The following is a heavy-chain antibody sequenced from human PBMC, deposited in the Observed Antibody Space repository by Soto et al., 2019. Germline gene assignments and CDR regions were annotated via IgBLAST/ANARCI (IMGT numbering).Heavy chain of an antibody. CDR1: GFIFSSYG. Sequence: QVQLVESGGGVVQPGRSLRLSCAASGFIFSSYGMHWVRQAPGKGLEGVAVIWYGESNNYYADSVKGRFTISRDNSKNTMYLQMNSLRAEDTAVYYCARESYESGAYHRVSYGMDVWGQGTTVTGSS. CDR2: IWYGESNN. J-gene: IGHJ6*01. D-gene: IGHD3-22*01. CDR3: ARESYESGAYHRVSYGMDV. V-gene: IGHV3-33*01.